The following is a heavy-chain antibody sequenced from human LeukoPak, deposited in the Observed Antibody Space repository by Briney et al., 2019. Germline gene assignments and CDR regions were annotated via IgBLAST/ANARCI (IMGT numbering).Heavy chain of an antibody. Sequence: GGSLRLSCAASGFTFSSYGMHWVRQAPGKGLEWVAVIWYDGSNKYYADSAKGRFTISRDNSKNTLYLQMNSLRAEDTAVYYCARDGDGGRGFDYWGQGTLVTVSS. D-gene: IGHD2-21*01. V-gene: IGHV3-33*01. J-gene: IGHJ4*02. CDR2: IWYDGSNK. CDR1: GFTFSSYG. CDR3: ARDGDGGRGFDY.